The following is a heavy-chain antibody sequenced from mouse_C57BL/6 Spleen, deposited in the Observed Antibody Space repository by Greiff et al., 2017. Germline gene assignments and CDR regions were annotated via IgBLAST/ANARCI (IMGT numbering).Heavy chain of an antibody. CDR1: GFTFSSYA. D-gene: IGHD1-1*01. CDR3: AREDYGSSPFAY. J-gene: IGHJ3*01. CDR2: ISDGGSYT. Sequence: EVKLVESGGGLVKPGGSLKLSCAASGFTFSSYAMSWVRQTPEKRLEWVATISDGGSYTYYPDNVKGRFTISRVNAKNNLYLQMSHLKSEDTAMYYCAREDYGSSPFAYWGQGTLVTVSA. V-gene: IGHV5-4*01.